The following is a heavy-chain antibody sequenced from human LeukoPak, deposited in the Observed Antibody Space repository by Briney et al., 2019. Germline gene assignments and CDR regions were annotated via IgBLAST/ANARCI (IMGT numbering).Heavy chain of an antibody. V-gene: IGHV3-30*02. CDR1: GFTFSNYG. D-gene: IGHD1-26*01. Sequence: GGSLRLSCAASGFTFSNYGMQLVRQAPGKGLEWVTFIRFDGSNKYYAASVKGRFTISRDNSKNTLYLQLNSLRTEDTAVYYCAKGFSGKFDYWGQGTLVTVSS. CDR3: AKGFSGKFDY. J-gene: IGHJ4*02. CDR2: IRFDGSNK.